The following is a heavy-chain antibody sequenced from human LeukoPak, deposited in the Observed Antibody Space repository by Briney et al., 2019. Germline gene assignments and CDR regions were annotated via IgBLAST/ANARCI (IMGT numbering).Heavy chain of an antibody. CDR3: ARDESYYFDY. CDR1: GYTFTSYD. CDR2: MNPNSGGT. J-gene: IGHJ4*02. V-gene: IGHV1-2*02. Sequence: ASVKVSCKASGYTFTSYDINWVRQATGQGLEWMGWMNPNSGGTNSAQKFQGRVTMTRDTSMSTAYMELDRLTSDDTAVYYCARDESYYFDYWGQGTLVTVSS.